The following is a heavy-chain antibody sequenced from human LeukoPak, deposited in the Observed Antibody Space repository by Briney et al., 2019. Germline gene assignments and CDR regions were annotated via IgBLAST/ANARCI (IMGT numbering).Heavy chain of an antibody. J-gene: IGHJ2*01. CDR2: IYHSGST. Sequence: SQTLSLTCAVSGGSISSGGYSWSWIRQPPGKGLEWIGYIYHSGSTYYNPSLKSRVTISVDRSKNQFSLKLSSVTAADTAVYYCARGVTMIVVVIHDWYFDLWGRGTLVTVSS. D-gene: IGHD3-22*01. CDR1: GGSISSGGYS. CDR3: ARGVTMIVVVIHDWYFDL. V-gene: IGHV4-30-2*01.